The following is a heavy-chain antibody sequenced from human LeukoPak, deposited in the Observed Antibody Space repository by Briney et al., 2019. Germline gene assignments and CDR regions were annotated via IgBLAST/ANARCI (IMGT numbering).Heavy chain of an antibody. J-gene: IGHJ6*03. D-gene: IGHD3-10*02. Sequence: GGSLRLSCAASKFTFRKYLMTWVRQAAGKGLEWVANIHPDGTEKYYEDSVKGRFTISRDNAKNSLYLQMNSLRAEDTAVYYCAELGITMIGGVWGKGTTVTISS. V-gene: IGHV3-7*01. CDR3: AELGITMIGGV. CDR1: KFTFRKYL. CDR2: IHPDGTEK.